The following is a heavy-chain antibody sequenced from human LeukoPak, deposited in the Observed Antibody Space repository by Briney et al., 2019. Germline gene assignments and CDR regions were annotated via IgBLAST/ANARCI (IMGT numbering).Heavy chain of an antibody. Sequence: SETLSLTCTVSGGSISSYYWSWIRQPAGKGLEWIGRIYTSGSTNYNPSLKSRVTMSVDTSKNQFSLKLSSVTAADTAVYYCARHFPLGVGFGELLFLFDYWGQGTLVTVSS. CDR1: GGSISSYY. J-gene: IGHJ4*02. V-gene: IGHV4-4*07. CDR3: ARHFPLGVGFGELLFLFDY. CDR2: IYTSGST. D-gene: IGHD3-10*01.